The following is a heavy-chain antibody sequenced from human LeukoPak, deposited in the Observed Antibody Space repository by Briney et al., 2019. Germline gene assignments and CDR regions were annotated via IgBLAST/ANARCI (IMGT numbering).Heavy chain of an antibody. CDR2: ISAYNGDT. J-gene: IGHJ6*03. Sequence: ASVKVSCKASGYTFTGYYMHWVRQAPGQGLEWMGWISAYNGDTNYAQKLQGRVTMTTDTSTSTAYMELRSLRSDDTAVYYCARDTYSSGSYHYYYYMGVWGKGTTVTISS. CDR1: GYTFTGYY. CDR3: ARDTYSSGSYHYYYYMGV. D-gene: IGHD3-10*01. V-gene: IGHV1-18*04.